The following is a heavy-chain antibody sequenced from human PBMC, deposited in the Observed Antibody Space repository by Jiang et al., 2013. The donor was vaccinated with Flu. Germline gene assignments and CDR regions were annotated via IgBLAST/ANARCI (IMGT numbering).Heavy chain of an antibody. J-gene: IGHJ1*01. CDR1: GFTFSSYG. CDR2: IRYDGTNE. D-gene: IGHD2-21*02. CDR3: AKDLVTVVAPTRHEYFQH. Sequence: AASGFTFSSYGMHWVRQAPGKGLEWVAHIRYDGTNEKYADSVKGRFTISRDNPKKTLYLQMNSLRAADTAVYYCAKDLVTVVAPTRHEYFQHWGQGTLVTVSS. V-gene: IGHV3-30*02.